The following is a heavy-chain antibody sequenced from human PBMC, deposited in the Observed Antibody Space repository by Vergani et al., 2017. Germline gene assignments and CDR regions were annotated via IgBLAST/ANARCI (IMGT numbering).Heavy chain of an antibody. D-gene: IGHD2-2*02. V-gene: IGHV1-69*01. CDR2: IIPIFGTA. J-gene: IGHJ6*03. CDR3: ARDSCSSTSCYRGKYYYYYMDV. Sequence: QVQLVQSGAEVKKPGSSVKVSCKASGGTFSSYAISWVRQAPGQGLEWMGGIIPIFGTANYAQKFQGRVKITADEATCTAYMELSSLRSEDTAVYYCARDSCSSTSCYRGKYYYYYMDVWGKGTTVTVSS. CDR1: GGTFSSYA.